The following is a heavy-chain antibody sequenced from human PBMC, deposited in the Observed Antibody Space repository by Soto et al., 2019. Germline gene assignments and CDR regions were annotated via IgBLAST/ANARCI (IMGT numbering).Heavy chain of an antibody. CDR2: ISSNGGST. Sequence: GGSLRLSCSASGFTFSSYAMHWVRQAPGKGLEYVSAISSNGGSTYYADSVKGRFTIARDNSKNTLYLQMSSLRAEDTAVYSCVKGYCSSTSCYEGHHLQIYYYGMDVWGQGTTVTVSS. CDR1: GFTFSSYA. D-gene: IGHD2-2*01. V-gene: IGHV3-64D*06. CDR3: VKGYCSSTSCYEGHHLQIYYYGMDV. J-gene: IGHJ6*02.